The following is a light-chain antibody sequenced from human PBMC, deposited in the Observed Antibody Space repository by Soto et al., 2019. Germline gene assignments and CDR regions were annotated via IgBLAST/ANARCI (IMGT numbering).Light chain of an antibody. V-gene: IGKV4-1*01. CDR2: WES. Sequence: DXVMTQSRDSLAVALGERATITCKSSQSGLFTSNNKDFLAWYQQRTGQSPKLILFWESTRASGVPERFSGSGSGMDFPLTIDSLQAEDAAVYYCHQFYSSPPTFGQGPKVDIK. CDR3: HQFYSSPPT. CDR1: QSGLFTSNNKDF. J-gene: IGKJ1*01.